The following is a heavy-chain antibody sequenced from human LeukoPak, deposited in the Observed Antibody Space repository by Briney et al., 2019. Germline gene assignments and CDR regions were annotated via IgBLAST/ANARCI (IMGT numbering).Heavy chain of an antibody. Sequence: ASVKVSCKASGYTFTGYYMHWVRQAPGQGLEWMGWINPNSGGTNYAQKFQGRVTMTRDTSISTAYMELSRLRSDDTAVYYCAPESDPHDWGDFMGGRGPLVTAS. CDR3: APESDPHDWGDFM. CDR2: INPNSGGT. D-gene: IGHD2-21*01. J-gene: IGHJ4*02. CDR1: GYTFTGYY. V-gene: IGHV1-2*02.